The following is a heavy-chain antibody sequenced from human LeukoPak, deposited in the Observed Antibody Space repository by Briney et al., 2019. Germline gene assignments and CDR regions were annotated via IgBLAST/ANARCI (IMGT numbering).Heavy chain of an antibody. V-gene: IGHV4-59*12. D-gene: IGHD6-13*01. J-gene: IGHJ4*02. CDR2: IYYSGST. CDR1: GGSISSYY. Sequence: SETLSLTCTVSGGSISSYYWSWIRQPPGKGLEWIGYIYYSGSTNYNPSLKSRVTISVDTSKNQFSLKLSSVTAADTAVYYCARTRSMYSSSWYTDYWGQGTLVTVSS. CDR3: ARTRSMYSSSWYTDY.